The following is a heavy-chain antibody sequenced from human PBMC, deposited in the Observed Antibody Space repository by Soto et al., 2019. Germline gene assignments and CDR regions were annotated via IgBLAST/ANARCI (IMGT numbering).Heavy chain of an antibody. Sequence: SETLSLTCAVYGGSFSYYYWSRIRQSPGKGLEWIGEISPSGTTKYNPSLKSRVIISMHTSTNQFSLYLSSVTAADTAVYYCTRSRLYYDSGTYANWGQGTLVTVSS. CDR2: ISPSGTT. J-gene: IGHJ4*02. CDR3: TRSRLYYDSGTYAN. CDR1: GGSFSYYY. V-gene: IGHV4-34*01. D-gene: IGHD3-10*01.